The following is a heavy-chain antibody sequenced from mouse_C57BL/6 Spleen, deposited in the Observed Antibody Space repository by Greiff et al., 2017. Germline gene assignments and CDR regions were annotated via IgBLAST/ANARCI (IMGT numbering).Heavy chain of an antibody. CDR3: GTGDYDEYFDV. V-gene: IGHV14-3*01. CDR2: IYPASGNT. D-gene: IGHD2-4*01. CDR1: GFNINNTY. J-gene: IGHJ1*03. Sequence: EVQLQQSVAELVRPGASVKLSCTASGFNINNTYIHWVKQRPEQGLEWIGRIYPASGNTKYAPKFKGKATITADTSSNTAYLQLSSLTSEDTAIYCCGTGDYDEYFDVWGTGTTVTVSS.